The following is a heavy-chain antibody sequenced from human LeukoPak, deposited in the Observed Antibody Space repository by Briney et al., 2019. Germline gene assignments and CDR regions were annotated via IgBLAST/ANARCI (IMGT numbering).Heavy chain of an antibody. J-gene: IGHJ5*02. V-gene: IGHV4-39*07. CDR3: ARDLGYSGFDWAP. Sequence: PSETLSLTCTVSGGSISSSSYYWGWLRQPPGKGLEWIGSIYYSGTTYYNPSLKSRITISVDTSKNQFSLDLTSVTAADAAVYYCARDLGYSGFDWAPWGQGTLVTVSS. CDR1: GGSISSSSYY. D-gene: IGHD5-12*01. CDR2: IYYSGTT.